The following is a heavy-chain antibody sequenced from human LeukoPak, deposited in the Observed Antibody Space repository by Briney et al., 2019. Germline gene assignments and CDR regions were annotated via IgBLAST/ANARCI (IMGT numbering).Heavy chain of an antibody. Sequence: SETLSLTCTVSGGYISSYYWSWSRQPPGKGLEWIGYIYYSGSTNYNPSLKSRVTISVDTSKNQFSLKLSSVTAADTAVYYCARQYRSSTSCSFDYWGQGTLVTVSS. D-gene: IGHD2-2*01. V-gene: IGHV4-59*01. J-gene: IGHJ4*02. CDR3: ARQYRSSTSCSFDY. CDR2: IYYSGST. CDR1: GGYISSYY.